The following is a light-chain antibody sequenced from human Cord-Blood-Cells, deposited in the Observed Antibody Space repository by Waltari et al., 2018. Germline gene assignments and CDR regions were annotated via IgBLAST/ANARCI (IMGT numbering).Light chain of an antibody. CDR1: SSDVGGHTN. J-gene: IGLJ1*01. CDR3: SSYTSSSTLV. V-gene: IGLV2-14*01. Sequence: QSALTQPASVSGSPGQSITISCTAPSSDVGGHTNVSWYQQHPGKAPKLMIYDVSNRPSGVSNRFSGSKSGNTASLTISGLQAEDEADYYCSSYTSSSTLVFGTGTKVTVL. CDR2: DVS.